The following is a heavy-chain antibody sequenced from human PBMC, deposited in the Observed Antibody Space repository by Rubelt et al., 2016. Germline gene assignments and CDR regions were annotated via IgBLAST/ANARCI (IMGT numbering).Heavy chain of an antibody. Sequence: QVHLQESGPGLVKPSGTFSLTCAVSNGSISNSGWWSWVRQPPGKGLEWIGSIYYSGRTYDNPSLKRRVTISVDTSKNQFSRKRSPVSAADTAVYYCARVNYAEYYGLDVWGQGTTVTVSS. D-gene: IGHD2-2*01. CDR2: IYYSGRT. CDR1: NGSISNSGW. CDR3: ARVNYAEYYGLDV. J-gene: IGHJ6*02. V-gene: IGHV4-4*02.